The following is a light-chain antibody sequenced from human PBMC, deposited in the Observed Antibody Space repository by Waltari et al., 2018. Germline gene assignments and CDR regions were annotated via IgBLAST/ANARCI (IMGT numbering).Light chain of an antibody. CDR2: KAS. Sequence: DIQMTQSPSTLSASVGDRVTITCRASQSISSWLAWYQQKPGKAPKLLIYKASSLESGVPSRFSGSGSGTGCTLTISSLQPDDFATYYCQQYNKYPFTFGPGTTVDIK. CDR3: QQYNKYPFT. J-gene: IGKJ3*01. V-gene: IGKV1-5*03. CDR1: QSISSW.